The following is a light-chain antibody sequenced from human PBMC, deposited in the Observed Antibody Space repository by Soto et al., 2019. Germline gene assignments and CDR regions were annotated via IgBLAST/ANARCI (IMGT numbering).Light chain of an antibody. CDR2: RSN. V-gene: IGLV1-47*01. J-gene: IGLJ3*02. Sequence: QSVLTQPPSASGTPGQRVTISCSGSNSNIGSHYVYWYQQLPGTTPKLLMYRSNQRPSGVPDRFSGSKSGTSASLAISGLRSEDEADYYCAAWDDSLSGWVFGGGTKVTVL. CDR3: AAWDDSLSGWV. CDR1: NSNIGSHY.